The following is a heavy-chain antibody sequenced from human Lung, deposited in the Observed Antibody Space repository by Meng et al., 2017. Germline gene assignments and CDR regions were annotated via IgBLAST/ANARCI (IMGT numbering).Heavy chain of an antibody. CDR1: GGSFSGYY. J-gene: IGHJ4*02. V-gene: IGHV4-34*02. D-gene: IGHD6-19*01. Sequence: QVQLQQWGAGLLKPSETLSLTCAVYGGSFSGYYWSWIRQPPGKGLEWIGEIIDSGSTNYNPSLKSRVTISVDTSKNQFSLRVTSVTAADRAVYYCVRRTYSSGWYFDYWGQGTLVTVS. CDR2: IIDSGST. CDR3: VRRTYSSGWYFDY.